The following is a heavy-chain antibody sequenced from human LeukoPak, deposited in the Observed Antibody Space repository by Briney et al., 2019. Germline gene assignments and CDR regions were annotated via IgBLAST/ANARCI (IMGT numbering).Heavy chain of an antibody. CDR1: GYTFTSYY. J-gene: IGHJ4*02. Sequence: ASVKVSCKAPGYTFTSYYIHWVRQAPGQGLEWMGIINPSGGSTNYAQKFQGRVTMTRDTSTSTVYMELSSLRSEDTAVYYCAKVERPYSSSSYYFDYWGQGTLVTVSS. D-gene: IGHD6-13*01. CDR3: AKVERPYSSSSYYFDY. CDR2: INPSGGST. V-gene: IGHV1-46*01.